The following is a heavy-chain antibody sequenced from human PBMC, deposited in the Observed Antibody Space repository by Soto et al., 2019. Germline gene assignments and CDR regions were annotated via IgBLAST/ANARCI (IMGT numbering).Heavy chain of an antibody. CDR3: ARIVGGRIAVLPPSGHRRNNWFDP. CDR1: GGTLSGYY. Sequence: QVQLQQWGAGLLKPSETLSLTCAVYGGTLSGYYWTWVRRPPGKGLEWIGEINKSGTTNFNPSLKSRATLSVDTSKNQFSLKLRSLTAADTAVYYCARIVGGRIAVLPPSGHRRNNWFDPWGRGTPVTVSS. D-gene: IGHD3-3*02. J-gene: IGHJ5*02. CDR2: INKSGTT. V-gene: IGHV4-34*02.